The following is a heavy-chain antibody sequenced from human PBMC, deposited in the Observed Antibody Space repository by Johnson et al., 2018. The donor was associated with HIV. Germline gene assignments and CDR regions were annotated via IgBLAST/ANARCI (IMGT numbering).Heavy chain of an antibody. CDR2: INSDGSST. J-gene: IGHJ3*02. CDR1: GITFSSYA. Sequence: VQLVESGGGVVQPGRSLRLSCAASGITFSSYAMHWVRQAPGKGLVWVSRINSDGSSTSYADSVKGRFTISRDNAKNTLYLQMNSLRAEDTAVYYCARDDYGGLDAFDIWGQGTMVTVSS. D-gene: IGHD4-23*01. CDR3: ARDDYGGLDAFDI. V-gene: IGHV3-74*02.